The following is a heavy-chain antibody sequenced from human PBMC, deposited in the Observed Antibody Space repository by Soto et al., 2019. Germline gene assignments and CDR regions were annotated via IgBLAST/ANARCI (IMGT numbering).Heavy chain of an antibody. V-gene: IGHV3-9*01. CDR3: AKDIHCSSTSCYGGALDY. D-gene: IGHD2-2*01. Sequence: SLRLSCAASGFTFDDYAMHWVRQAPGKGLEWVSGISWNSGSIGYADSVKGRFTISRDNAKNSLYLQMNSLRAEDTALYYCAKDIHCSSTSCYGGALDYWGQGTLVTVSS. CDR2: ISWNSGSI. CDR1: GFTFDDYA. J-gene: IGHJ4*02.